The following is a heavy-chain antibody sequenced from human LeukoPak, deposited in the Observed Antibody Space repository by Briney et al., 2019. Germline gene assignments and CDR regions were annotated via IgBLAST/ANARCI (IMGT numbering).Heavy chain of an antibody. CDR1: GFTFSSYW. CDR2: IKQDGSEK. CDR3: AGTDYGDYRIDY. J-gene: IGHJ4*02. D-gene: IGHD4-17*01. V-gene: IGHV3-7*01. Sequence: GGSLRLSCAASGFTFSSYWMSWVRQAPGKGPEWVANIKQDGSEKYYVDSVKGRFTISRDNAKNSLYLQMNSLRAEDTAVYYCAGTDYGDYRIDYWGQGTLVTVSS.